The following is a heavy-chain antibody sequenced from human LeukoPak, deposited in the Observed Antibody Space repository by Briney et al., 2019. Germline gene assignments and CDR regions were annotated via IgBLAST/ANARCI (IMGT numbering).Heavy chain of an antibody. CDR1: GFTFSSYA. CDR3: ANRLGVYSSGWYYFDY. D-gene: IGHD6-19*01. V-gene: IGHV3-23*01. CDR2: ISGSGGST. J-gene: IGHJ4*02. Sequence: GGSLRLSCAASGFTFSSYAMSWVRQAPGKGLEGVSAISGSGGSTYYADSVKGRFTISRDNSKNTLYLQMNSLRAEDTAVYYCANRLGVYSSGWYYFDYWGQGTLVTVSS.